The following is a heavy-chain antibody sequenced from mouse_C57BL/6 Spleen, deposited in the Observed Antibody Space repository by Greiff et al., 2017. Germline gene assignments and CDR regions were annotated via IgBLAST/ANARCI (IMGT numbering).Heavy chain of an antibody. CDR1: GYTFTSYW. J-gene: IGHJ2*01. CDR3: ARGTGSYFDD. CDR2: IDPSDSYT. Sequence: QVQLQQPGAELVMPGASVTLSCKASGYTFTSYWMHWVKQRPGQGLEWIGEIDPSDSYTNYNQKFKGNSKLTVDKSSSTAYMQLSSLTSEDSAVYYCARGTGSYFDDWSQGTTLTVYS. D-gene: IGHD4-1*01. V-gene: IGHV1-69*01.